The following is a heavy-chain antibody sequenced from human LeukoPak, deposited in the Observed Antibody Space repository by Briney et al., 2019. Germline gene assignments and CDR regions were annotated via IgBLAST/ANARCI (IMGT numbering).Heavy chain of an antibody. CDR1: GFTFSSYS. V-gene: IGHV3-21*01. J-gene: IGHJ4*02. CDR2: ISSSSSYI. D-gene: IGHD3-10*01. CDR3: ARDAMVRGVIPLDY. Sequence: GGSLRLSCAASGFTFSSYSMSWVRQAPGKGLEWVSSISSSSSYIYYADSVKGRFTISRDNAKNSLYLQMNSLRAEDTAVYYCARDAMVRGVIPLDYWGQGTLVTVSS.